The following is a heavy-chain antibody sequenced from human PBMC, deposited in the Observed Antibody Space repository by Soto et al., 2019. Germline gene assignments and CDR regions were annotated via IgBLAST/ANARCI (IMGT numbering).Heavy chain of an antibody. J-gene: IGHJ6*02. CDR1: GFSISDYG. D-gene: IGHD1-26*01. Sequence: LRLSCAASGFSISDYGMEWVRQAPGKGLEWVALISYDGSNTYYADSVKGRFTISRDNSKDTLSLQMTGLRREDTAVYYCAKGAGDRLSLGMDVWGQGTTVTVSS. CDR3: AKGAGDRLSLGMDV. CDR2: ISYDGSNT. V-gene: IGHV3-30*18.